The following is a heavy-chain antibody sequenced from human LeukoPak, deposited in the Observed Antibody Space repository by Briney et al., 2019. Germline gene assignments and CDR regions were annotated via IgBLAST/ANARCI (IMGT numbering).Heavy chain of an antibody. CDR2: ISAYNGNT. CDR1: GYTFTSYG. D-gene: IGHD3-22*01. Sequence: GASVKVSCKASGYTFTSYGISWVRQAPGQGLEWMGWISAYNGNTNYAQKLQDRVTMTTDTSTSTAYMELRSLRSDDTAVYYCARAKAPNSSGYYSYWGQGTLVTVSS. V-gene: IGHV1-18*01. CDR3: ARAKAPNSSGYYSY. J-gene: IGHJ4*02.